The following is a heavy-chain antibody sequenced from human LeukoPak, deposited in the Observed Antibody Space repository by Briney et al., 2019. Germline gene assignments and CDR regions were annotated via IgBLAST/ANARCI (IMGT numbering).Heavy chain of an antibody. CDR1: DYTFTNYG. V-gene: IGHV1-18*01. Sequence: ASVKVSCKPSDYTFTNYGISWVRQAPGQGLEWMGWISTYNGDTNYAKKFQGRVTMPTDTSTSTAYMELRSLRPDDTAVYFCARALGYCSSTSCFRNWFDPWGQGTLVTVSS. CDR3: ARALGYCSSTSCFRNWFDP. D-gene: IGHD2-2*01. J-gene: IGHJ5*02. CDR2: ISTYNGDT.